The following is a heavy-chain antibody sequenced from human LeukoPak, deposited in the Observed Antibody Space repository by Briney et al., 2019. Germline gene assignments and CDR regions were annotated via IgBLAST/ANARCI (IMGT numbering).Heavy chain of an antibody. J-gene: IGHJ4*02. D-gene: IGHD7-27*01. CDR1: GFTFSSYT. V-gene: IGHV3-23*01. CDR2: NTTSDGNT. CDR3: AKDGGLWVSAHWGDS. Sequence: GGSLRLSCAASGFTFSSYTMSWVRQAPGKGLEWVSTNTTSDGNTYYADSVKGRFTVSRDNPKNTLYLQMNSLRAEDTAVYYCAKDGGLWVSAHWGDSWGRGTLVTVSS.